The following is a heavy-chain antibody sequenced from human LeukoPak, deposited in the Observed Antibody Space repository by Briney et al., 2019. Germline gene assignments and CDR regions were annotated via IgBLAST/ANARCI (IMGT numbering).Heavy chain of an antibody. CDR1: GFTFSSYG. D-gene: IGHD2-15*01. CDR2: MYYDGVSK. Sequence: GGSLRLSCAASGFTFSSYGMHWVRQAPGRGLEWVAVMYYDGVSKYYADSVKGRFTISRDNSHNTLYLQVNSLRVEDTAVYYCARDYYCSGGSCLYFDHWGQGTLVTVSS. V-gene: IGHV3-33*01. J-gene: IGHJ4*02. CDR3: ARDYYCSGGSCLYFDH.